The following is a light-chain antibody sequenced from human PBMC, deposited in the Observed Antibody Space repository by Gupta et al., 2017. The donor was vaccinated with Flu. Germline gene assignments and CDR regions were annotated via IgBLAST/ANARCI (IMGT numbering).Light chain of an antibody. Sequence: QSVLTQPPSVSGAPGQRVTISCSGSGSNIGANYDVHWYQHLPEAAPKLLIYLTTSRPSGVPDRFSGSKSGTSASLTISGLRAEDEGDYYCQSFDDSRSGSGVFGTGTKLTVL. CDR2: LTT. J-gene: IGLJ1*01. CDR3: QSFDDSRSGSGV. V-gene: IGLV1-40*01. CDR1: GSNIGANYD.